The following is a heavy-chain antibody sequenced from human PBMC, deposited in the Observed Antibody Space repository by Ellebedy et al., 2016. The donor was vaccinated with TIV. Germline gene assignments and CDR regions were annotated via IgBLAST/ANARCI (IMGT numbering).Heavy chain of an antibody. D-gene: IGHD6-19*01. CDR2: IYYSGST. CDR1: GGSISSSSYY. V-gene: IGHV4-39*07. CDR3: ARDKAEQWPNGGNWFDH. Sequence: GSLRLSXTVSGGSISSSSYYWGWIRQPPGKGLEWIGSIYYSGSTYYNPSLKSRVTISVDTSKNQFSLKLSSVTAADTAVYYCARDKAEQWPNGGNWFDHWGQGTLVTVSS. J-gene: IGHJ5*02.